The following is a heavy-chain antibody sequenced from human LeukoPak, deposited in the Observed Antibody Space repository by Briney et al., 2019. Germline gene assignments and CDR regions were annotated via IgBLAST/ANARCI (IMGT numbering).Heavy chain of an antibody. CDR3: AREVGTDYCDFWNGQRSWFDP. CDR1: GFTFSSYW. V-gene: IGHV3-7*01. J-gene: IGHJ5*02. D-gene: IGHD3-3*01. CDR2: IKQDGSEK. Sequence: PGGSLRLSCAASGFTFSSYWMSWVRQAPGKGLEWVANIKQDGSEKYYVDSVKGRFTISRDNAKNSLYLQMNSLRAEDTAVYYCAREVGTDYCDFWNGQRSWFDPWGQGTLVTVSS.